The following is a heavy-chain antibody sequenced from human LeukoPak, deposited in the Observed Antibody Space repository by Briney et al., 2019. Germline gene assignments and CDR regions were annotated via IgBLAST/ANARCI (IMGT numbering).Heavy chain of an antibody. V-gene: IGHV3-30*18. CDR3: AKSPSRFLEWLSKYYYYYYMDV. CDR2: ISYDGSNK. CDR1: GFTFSSYG. Sequence: GGSLRLSCAASGFTFSSYGMHWVRQAPGKGLEWVAVISYDGSNKYYADSVKGRFTISRDNSKNTLYLQMNSLRAEDTAVYYCAKSPSRFLEWLSKYYYYYYMDVWGKGTTVTVSS. D-gene: IGHD3-3*01. J-gene: IGHJ6*03.